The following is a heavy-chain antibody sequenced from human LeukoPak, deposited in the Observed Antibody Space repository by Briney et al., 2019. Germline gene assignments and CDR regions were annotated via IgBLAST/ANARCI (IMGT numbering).Heavy chain of an antibody. D-gene: IGHD3-22*01. Sequence: SETLSLTCTVSGYSLSSGYYWGWIRQPPGKGLEWIGSIYHSGSTYYNPSLKSRVTISVDTSKNQFSLKLSSVTAADTAVYYCARDSRQYDSSGYYLHWGQGTLVTVSS. CDR1: GYSLSSGYY. CDR2: IYHSGST. V-gene: IGHV4-38-2*02. CDR3: ARDSRQYDSSGYYLH. J-gene: IGHJ4*02.